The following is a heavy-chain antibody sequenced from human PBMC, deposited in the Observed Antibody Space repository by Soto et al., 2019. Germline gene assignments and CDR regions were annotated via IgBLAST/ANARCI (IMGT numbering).Heavy chain of an antibody. V-gene: IGHV4-59*01. J-gene: IGHJ5*02. CDR1: GGSISSYY. CDR2: IYYSGST. CDR3: AGYCSGGSCYLDP. D-gene: IGHD2-15*01. Sequence: SETLSLTCTVSGGSISSYYWSWVRHPPGKGLEWIGYIYYSGSTNYNPSLKSRVTISVDTSKNQFSLKLSSVTAADTAVYYCAGYCSGGSCYLDPWGQGTLVTVS.